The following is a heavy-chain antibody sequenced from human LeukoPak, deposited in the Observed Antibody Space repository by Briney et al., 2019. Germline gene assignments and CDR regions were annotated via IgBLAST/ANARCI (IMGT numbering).Heavy chain of an antibody. CDR2: IRSTAYGGTT. Sequence: GGSLRLSCTASGFTFGDYAMSWVRQAPGKGPEWVGFIRSTAYGGTTEYAASVKGRFTISRDDSKSIAYLQMNSLKTEDTAVYYCTRDFGYYYDSSGYCHDYWGQGTLVTVSS. D-gene: IGHD3-22*01. CDR1: GFTFGDYA. J-gene: IGHJ4*02. CDR3: TRDFGYYYDSSGYCHDY. V-gene: IGHV3-49*04.